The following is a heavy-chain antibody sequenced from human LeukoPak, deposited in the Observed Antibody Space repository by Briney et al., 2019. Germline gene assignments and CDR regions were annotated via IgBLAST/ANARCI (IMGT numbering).Heavy chain of an antibody. J-gene: IGHJ4*02. V-gene: IGHV3-23*01. CDR3: AKGTDWYYYGSGSYYDY. Sequence: GGSLRLSCAASGFTFSSYAMSWVRQAPGKGLEWVSAISGSGGSTYYADSVKGRFTISRDNSKNTLYLQMNSLRAEDTAVYYCAKGTDWYYYGSGSYYDYWGQGTLVTASS. CDR2: ISGSGGST. CDR1: GFTFSSYA. D-gene: IGHD3-10*01.